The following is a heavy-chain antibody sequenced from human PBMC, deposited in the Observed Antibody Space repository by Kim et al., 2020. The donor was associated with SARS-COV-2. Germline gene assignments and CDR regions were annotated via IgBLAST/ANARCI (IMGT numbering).Heavy chain of an antibody. CDR3: TTLQSITMPGGMDV. V-gene: IGHV3-15*01. CDR1: GFTFSNAW. Sequence: GGSLRLSCAASGFTFSNAWMSWVRQAPGKGLEWVGRIKSKTDGGTTDYAAPVKGRFTISRDDSKNTLYLQMNSLKTEDTAVYYCTTLQSITMPGGMDVWGQGTTVTVSS. CDR2: IKSKTDGGTT. J-gene: IGHJ6*02. D-gene: IGHD3-10*01.